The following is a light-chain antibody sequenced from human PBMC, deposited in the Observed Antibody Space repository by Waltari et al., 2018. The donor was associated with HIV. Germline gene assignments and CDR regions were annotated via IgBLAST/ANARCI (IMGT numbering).Light chain of an antibody. J-gene: IGLJ2*01. V-gene: IGLV3-21*02. CDR3: QVWESSTDDHQVV. CDR2: DDR. CDR1: NIRSKS. Sequence: SYVLTQPPSVSVAPGQTARLTCGGNNIRSKSMKWYQQKPGQAPVLVVYDDRDRPSGIPERFSGSNFGNTATLTITRVEAGDEADYYCQVWESSTDDHQVVFGGGTKLTVL.